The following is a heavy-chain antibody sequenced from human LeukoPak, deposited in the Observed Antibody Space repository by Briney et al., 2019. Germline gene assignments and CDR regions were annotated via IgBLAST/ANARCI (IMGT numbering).Heavy chain of an antibody. Sequence: GGSLRLSCAASGFTFRTYSIIWVRQAPGKGLEWVAVISYDGSNKYYADSVKGRFTISRDNSKNTLYLQMNSLRAEDTAVYYCAKDLSLEMATSTFDYWGQGTLVTVSS. V-gene: IGHV3-30*18. CDR1: GFTFRTYS. CDR3: AKDLSLEMATSTFDY. J-gene: IGHJ4*02. CDR2: ISYDGSNK. D-gene: IGHD5-24*01.